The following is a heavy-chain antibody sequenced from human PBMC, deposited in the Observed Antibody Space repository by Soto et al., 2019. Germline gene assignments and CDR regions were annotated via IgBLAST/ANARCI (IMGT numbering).Heavy chain of an antibody. CDR3: ARDMLDYYYDSSGYSL. Sequence: GSLRLSCAASGFTVSSNYMSWVRQAPGKGLEWVSVIYSGGSTYYADSVKGRFTISRDNSKNTLYLQMNSLRAEDTAVYYCARDMLDYYYDSSGYSLWGQGTLVTVSS. CDR2: IYSGGST. J-gene: IGHJ4*02. D-gene: IGHD3-22*01. CDR1: GFTVSSNY. V-gene: IGHV3-53*01.